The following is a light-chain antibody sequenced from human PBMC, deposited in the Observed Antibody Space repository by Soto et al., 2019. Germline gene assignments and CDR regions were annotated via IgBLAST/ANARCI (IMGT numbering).Light chain of an antibody. CDR3: QSYDSSLSGVV. Sequence: QAVVTQPPSVSGAPGQRVTISCTGSSSNIGAGYDVHWYQQLPGTAPKLLIYCNSNRPSGVPDRFSGSKSGTSASLAITGLQAEDEADYYCQSYDSSLSGVVFGGGTKLTVL. J-gene: IGLJ2*01. V-gene: IGLV1-40*01. CDR1: SSNIGAGYD. CDR2: CNS.